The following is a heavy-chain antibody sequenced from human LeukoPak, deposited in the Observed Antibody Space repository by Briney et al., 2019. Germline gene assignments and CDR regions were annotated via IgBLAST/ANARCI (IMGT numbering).Heavy chain of an antibody. CDR1: GFTLSSYD. D-gene: IGHD1-1*01. J-gene: IGHJ3*02. CDR2: LGTAGDS. V-gene: IGHV3-13*01. Sequence: GGSLRLSCAASGFTLSSYDMDGVRQATGKGLEWVAILGTAGDSYYAGSVEGRFTISRGDAENSLYLQTNSLRGGDTAVYYCVRGNRRVRLPRSTESNIWGQATVVTVSP. CDR3: VRGNRRVRLPRSTESNI.